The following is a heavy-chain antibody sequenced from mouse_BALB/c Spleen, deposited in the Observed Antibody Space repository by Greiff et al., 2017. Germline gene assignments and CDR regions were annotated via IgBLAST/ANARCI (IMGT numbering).Heavy chain of an antibody. CDR1: GYTFTSYW. Sequence: QVQLQQSGAELAKPGASVKMSCKASGYTFTSYWMHWVKQRPGQGLEWIGYINPSTGYTDYNQKFKDKATLTADKSSSTAYMQLSSLTSEDSAVYYCAPSSGYVDYYAMDYWGQGTSVTVSS. CDR2: INPSTGYT. J-gene: IGHJ4*01. V-gene: IGHV1-7*01. D-gene: IGHD3-1*01. CDR3: APSSGYVDYYAMDY.